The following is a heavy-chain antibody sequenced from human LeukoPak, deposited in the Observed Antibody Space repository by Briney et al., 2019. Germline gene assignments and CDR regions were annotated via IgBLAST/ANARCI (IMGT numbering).Heavy chain of an antibody. D-gene: IGHD4-23*01. CDR2: IYYSGST. J-gene: IGHJ4*02. CDR3: ASASRYGGNHDY. V-gene: IGHV4-39*01. Sequence: SETLSLTCTVSGGSTSSSSYYWGWIRQPPGKGLEWIGSIYYSGSTYYNPSLKSRVTISVDTSKNQFSLKLSSVTAADTAVYYCASASRYGGNHDYWGQGTLVTVSS. CDR1: GGSTSSSSYY.